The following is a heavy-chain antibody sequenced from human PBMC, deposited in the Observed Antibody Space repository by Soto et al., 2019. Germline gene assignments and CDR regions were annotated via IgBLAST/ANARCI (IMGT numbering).Heavy chain of an antibody. CDR2: IRSKAYGGTT. CDR1: GFTFGDYA. V-gene: IGHV3-49*03. Sequence: LSLSCTASGFTFGDYAMSWFRQAPGKGLEWVGFIRSKAYGGTTEYAASVKGRFTISRDDSKSIAYLQMNSLKTEDTAVYYCTREDRYYDYVWGSYLTDAFDIWGQGTMVTVSS. CDR3: TREDRYYDYVWGSYLTDAFDI. D-gene: IGHD3-16*02. J-gene: IGHJ3*02.